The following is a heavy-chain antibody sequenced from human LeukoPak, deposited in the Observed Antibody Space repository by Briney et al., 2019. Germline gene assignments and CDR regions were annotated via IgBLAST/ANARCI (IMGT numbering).Heavy chain of an antibody. CDR1: GYSISSGYY. V-gene: IGHV4-38-2*02. D-gene: IGHD5-12*01. CDR3: ARPSSGYDLPDY. Sequence: PSETLSLTCTVSGYSISSGYYWGWIRQPPGKGLEWIGSIYHSGSTYYNPSLKSRVTISVDTSKNQFSLKLSSVTAADTAVYYCARPSSGYDLPDYWGQGTLVTVSS. CDR2: IYHSGST. J-gene: IGHJ4*02.